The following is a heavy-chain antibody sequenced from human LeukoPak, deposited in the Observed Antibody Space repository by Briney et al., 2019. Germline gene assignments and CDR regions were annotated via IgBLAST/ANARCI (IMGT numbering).Heavy chain of an antibody. CDR1: GYTFTSYG. CDR3: ARERDCYGSGSYSTLERDYGMDV. CDR2: ISAYNGNT. V-gene: IGHV1-18*01. J-gene: IGHJ6*02. Sequence: ASVKVSCKASGYTFTSYGISWVRQAPGQGLEWMGWISAYNGNTNYAQKLQGRVTMTTDTSTSTAYMELRSLRSDDTAVYYCARERDCYGSGSYSTLERDYGMDVWGQGTTVTVSS. D-gene: IGHD3-10*01.